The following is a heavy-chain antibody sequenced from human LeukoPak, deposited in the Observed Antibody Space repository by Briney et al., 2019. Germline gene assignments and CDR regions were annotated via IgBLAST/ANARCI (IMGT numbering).Heavy chain of an antibody. CDR1: GFTFSDHW. J-gene: IGHJ4*02. CDR3: AQSGRSTFWY. CDR2: IKEDGSEK. Sequence: GGSLRLSCGASGFTFSDHWMSWVRQAPGKGLEWVANIKEDGSEKYYVDSVRGRFTISRDNVKNSLHLQMNSLRVEDTAVYYCAQSGRSTFWYWGQGALVRVSS. V-gene: IGHV3-7*01. D-gene: IGHD2/OR15-2a*01.